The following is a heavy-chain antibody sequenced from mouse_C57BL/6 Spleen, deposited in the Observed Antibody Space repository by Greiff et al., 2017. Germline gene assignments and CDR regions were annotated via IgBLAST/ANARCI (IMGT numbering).Heavy chain of an antibody. CDR3: AREEGGNSCPWFAY. V-gene: IGHV5-4*01. CDR2: ISDGGSYT. D-gene: IGHD2-1*01. Sequence: EVHLVESGGGLVKPGGSLKLSCAASGFTFSSYAMSWVRQTPEKRLEWVATISDGGSYTYYPDNVKGRFTISRDNAKNNLYLQMSHLKSEDTAMYYCAREEGGNSCPWFAYWGQGTLVTVSA. CDR1: GFTFSSYA. J-gene: IGHJ3*01.